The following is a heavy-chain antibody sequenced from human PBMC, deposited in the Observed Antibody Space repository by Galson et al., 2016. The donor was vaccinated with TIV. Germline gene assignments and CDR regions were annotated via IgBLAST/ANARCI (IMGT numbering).Heavy chain of an antibody. CDR3: TRAAGKNGASCYATCETFDI. V-gene: IGHV6-1*01. D-gene: IGHD2-2*01. Sequence: CAISGDSVSSDSAAWNWVRQSPSRGLEWLGRTYYRSRWYYDYKVSVKGRITINPDTSKNQFSLQLNSVTPKDTAVYYCTRAAGKNGASCYATCETFDIWGQGTMVTVSS. J-gene: IGHJ3*02. CDR1: GDSVSSDSAA. CDR2: TYYRSRWYY.